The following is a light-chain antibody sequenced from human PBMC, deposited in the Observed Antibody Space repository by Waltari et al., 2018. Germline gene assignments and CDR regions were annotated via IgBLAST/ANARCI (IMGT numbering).Light chain of an antibody. J-gene: IGLJ2*01. CDR2: EVS. CDR1: SSAIGRYNY. Sequence: QSALTQPASVSGSPGQAITISCTGTSSAIGRYNYVPWYQQHPGKAPKLVISEVSNRPSGVSNRFSGSKSGNTASLTISGLQAEDGAHYYCSSYTNSGNVVFGGGTKLTVL. V-gene: IGLV2-14*01. CDR3: SSYTNSGNVV.